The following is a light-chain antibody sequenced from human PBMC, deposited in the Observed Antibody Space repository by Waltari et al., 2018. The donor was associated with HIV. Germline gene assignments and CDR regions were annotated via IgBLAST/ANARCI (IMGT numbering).Light chain of an antibody. CDR1: QGISSY. Sequence: DIQLTQSPSFLSASVGDRVNITCRASQGISSYLAWYLQKAGKAPKLLIFAASTLQSGVPSRFSGSGSGTDFALTISSLQPEYCATDYCQQLDGYPFTFGPGTKVDIK. J-gene: IGKJ3*01. CDR3: QQLDGYPFT. V-gene: IGKV1-9*01. CDR2: AAS.